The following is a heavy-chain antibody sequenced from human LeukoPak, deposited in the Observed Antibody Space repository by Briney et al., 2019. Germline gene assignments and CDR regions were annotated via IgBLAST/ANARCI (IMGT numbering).Heavy chain of an antibody. D-gene: IGHD3-22*01. V-gene: IGHV1-69*13. Sequence: PVKVSCKASGGTFSSYAISWVRQAPGQGLEWMGGIIPIFGTANYAQKFQGRVTITADESTSTAYMELSSLRSEDTAVYYCARGRDDSSGYYYGSYDYWGQGTLVTVSS. CDR2: IIPIFGTA. J-gene: IGHJ4*02. CDR1: GGTFSSYA. CDR3: ARGRDDSSGYYYGSYDY.